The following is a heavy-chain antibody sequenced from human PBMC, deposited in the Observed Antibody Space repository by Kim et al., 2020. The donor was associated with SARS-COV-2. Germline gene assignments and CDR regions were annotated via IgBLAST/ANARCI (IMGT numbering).Heavy chain of an antibody. J-gene: IGHJ4*02. D-gene: IGHD2-15*01. V-gene: IGHV3-21*01. Sequence: AESMVRRFTIARDNAKNSLYLQMNSLRADDTAVYYCARDTTSVAGSELDYWGQGSLVTVSS. CDR3: ARDTTSVAGSELDY.